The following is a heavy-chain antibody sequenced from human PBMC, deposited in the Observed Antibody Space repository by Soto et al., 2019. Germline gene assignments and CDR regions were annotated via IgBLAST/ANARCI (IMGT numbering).Heavy chain of an antibody. CDR2: IYYSGST. J-gene: IGHJ6*02. Sequence: QVQLQESGPGLVKPSETLSLTCTVSGGSVSSGSYYWSWIRQPPGKGLEWIGYIYYSGSTTYNPSLKSRVTISVDTSKNQFSLKLSSVTAADTAVYYCASVTRTCISTSCYRYYYGMDVWGQGTTVTVSS. V-gene: IGHV4-61*01. CDR3: ASVTRTCISTSCYRYYYGMDV. CDR1: GGSVSSGSYY. D-gene: IGHD2-2*02.